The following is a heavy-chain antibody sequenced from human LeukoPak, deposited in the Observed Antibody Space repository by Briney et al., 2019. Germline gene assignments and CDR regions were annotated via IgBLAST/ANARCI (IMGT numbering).Heavy chain of an antibody. D-gene: IGHD3-10*01. V-gene: IGHV4-4*02. CDR1: GGSISSSNW. CDR3: ARDRGYGSGSYRSEIDY. CDR2: IYHSGST. Sequence: PSETLSLTCAVSGGSISSSNWWSWVRQPPGKGLEWIGEIYHSGSTNYNPSLKSRVTISVDKSKNRFSLKLSSVTAADTAVYYCARDRGYGSGSYRSEIDYWGQGTLVTVSS. J-gene: IGHJ4*02.